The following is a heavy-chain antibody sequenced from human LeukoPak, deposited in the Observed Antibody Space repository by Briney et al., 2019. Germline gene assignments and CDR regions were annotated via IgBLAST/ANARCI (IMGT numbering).Heavy chain of an antibody. D-gene: IGHD3-10*01. CDR1: GGSISSYY. V-gene: IGHV4-59*01. J-gene: IGHJ4*02. CDR2: IYYSGST. Sequence: SETLSLTCTVSGGSISSYYWSWIRQPLGKGLEWIGYIYYSGSTNYNPSLKSRVTISVDTSKNQFSLKLSPVTAADTAVYYCARVINGSFDYWGQGTLVTVSS. CDR3: ARVINGSFDY.